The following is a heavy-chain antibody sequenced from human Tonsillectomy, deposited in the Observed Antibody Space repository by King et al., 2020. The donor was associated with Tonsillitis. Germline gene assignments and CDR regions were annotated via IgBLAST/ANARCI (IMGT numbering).Heavy chain of an antibody. CDR1: GYTFTSNY. CDR3: ARAPEWELPPWDY. CDR2: INPSGGST. V-gene: IGHV1-46*01. D-gene: IGHD1-26*01. J-gene: IGHJ4*02. Sequence: QLVQSGAEVKKPGASVKVSCKASGYTFTSNYLHWVRQAPGQGLEWMGIINPSGGSTSYAQKFQGRVTMTRDTSTSTVYMELSSLRSEDTAVYYCARAPEWELPPWDYWGQGTLATVSS.